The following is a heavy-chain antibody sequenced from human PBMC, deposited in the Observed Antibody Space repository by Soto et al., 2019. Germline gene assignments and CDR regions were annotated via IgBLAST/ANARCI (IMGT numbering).Heavy chain of an antibody. V-gene: IGHV2-5*02. CDR1: GFSLSTTGVG. Sequence: GSGPTLVNPTQTLTLTCTFSGFSLSTTGVGVGWIRQPPGKALEWLALIYWDNDKRYNTSLNSRLTITKETSKNQVDLAMTNMELVDTATYYCVQSRCVCVCLQSYSSHSYYGLDVWGQGTTVTVSS. CDR2: IYWDNDK. J-gene: IGHJ6*02. D-gene: IGHD6-6*01. CDR3: VQSRCVCVCLQSYSSHSYYGLDV.